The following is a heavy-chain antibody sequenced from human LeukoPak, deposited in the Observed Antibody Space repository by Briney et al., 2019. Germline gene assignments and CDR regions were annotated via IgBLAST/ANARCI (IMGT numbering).Heavy chain of an antibody. J-gene: IGHJ6*02. V-gene: IGHV3-53*01. D-gene: IGHD1-26*01. CDR3: ARDLVGATSGDPYYYYGMDV. CDR1: WFTLSSNY. CDR2: IYSGGST. Sequence: GGSLRLSCAASWFTLSSNYMSWVRQAPGEGLEWVSVIYSGGSTYYADSVKGRFTISRDNSKNTLYLQMNSLRAEDTAVYYCARDLVGATSGDPYYYYGMDVWGQGTTVTVSS.